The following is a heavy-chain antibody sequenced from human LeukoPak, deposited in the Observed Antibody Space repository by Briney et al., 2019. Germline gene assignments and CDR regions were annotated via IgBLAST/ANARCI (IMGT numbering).Heavy chain of an antibody. CDR1: GGTFSSYA. CDR2: IIPIFGTA. Sequence: SVKVSCKASGGTFSSYAISWVRQAPGQGLEWMGRIIPIFGTANYAQKFQGGVTITTAESTSTAYIELSSLTSEDPAVCFCMREGDGYRYDYWGEGTLVTVSS. V-gene: IGHV1-69*05. J-gene: IGHJ4*02. D-gene: IGHD5-24*01. CDR3: MREGDGYRYDY.